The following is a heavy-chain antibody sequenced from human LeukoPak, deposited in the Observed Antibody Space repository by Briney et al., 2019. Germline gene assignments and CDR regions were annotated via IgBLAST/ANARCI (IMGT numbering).Heavy chain of an antibody. V-gene: IGHV6-1*01. CDR3: ARDTGAAIGTFDI. D-gene: IGHD2-15*01. CDR1: GDSVSSNSAV. J-gene: IGHJ3*02. CDR2: TYYRSKWYN. Sequence: SQTLSLTCAISGDSVSSNSAVWNWIRQSPSRGLEWLGRTYYRSKWYNDYAVSVKSRISVNPDTSKNQFSLQLNSVTPEDTAVYYCARDTGAAIGTFDIWGQGTMGTLSS.